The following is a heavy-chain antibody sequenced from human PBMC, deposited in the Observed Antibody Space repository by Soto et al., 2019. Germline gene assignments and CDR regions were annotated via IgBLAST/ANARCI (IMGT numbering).Heavy chain of an antibody. J-gene: IGHJ4*02. CDR3: AKGLSDGYFDY. CDR2: IGSNSGGI. CDR1: GFTFDDSA. V-gene: IGHV3-9*01. Sequence: DVQLVESGGGLVQPGRSLRLSCAASGFTFDDSAMHWVRQPPGKGLEWVSGIGSNSGGIGYADSVKGRFTISRDNAKNSLYLQMNSLRAEDTALYYCAKGLSDGYFDYWGQGTLVTVSS.